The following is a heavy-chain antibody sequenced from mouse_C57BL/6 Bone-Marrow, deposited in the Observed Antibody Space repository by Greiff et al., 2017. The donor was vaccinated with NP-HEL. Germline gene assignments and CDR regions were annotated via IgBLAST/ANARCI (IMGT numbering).Heavy chain of an antibody. Sequence: EVQLQQSGPVLVKPGASVKMSCKASGYTFTDYYMNWVKQSHGKSLEWIGVINPYNGGTSYNQKFKGKATLTVDKSSSTAYMELNSLTSEDSAVYYCARGNSNYYGSSPWFAYWGQGTLVTVSA. CDR2: INPYNGGT. J-gene: IGHJ3*01. CDR3: ARGNSNYYGSSPWFAY. CDR1: GYTFTDYY. V-gene: IGHV1-19*01. D-gene: IGHD1-1*01.